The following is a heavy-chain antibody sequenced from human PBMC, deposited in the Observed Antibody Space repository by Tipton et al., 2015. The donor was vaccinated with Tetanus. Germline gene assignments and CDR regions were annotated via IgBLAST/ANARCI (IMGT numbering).Heavy chain of an antibody. CDR3: AKLDFDL. J-gene: IGHJ4*02. CDR1: GGSISSGG. CDR2: IVYDGSNK. Sequence: LSLTCTVSGGSISSGGYYWTWIRQHPGKGLEWVAMIVYDGSNKYYADSVKGRFTISRDNFKNTVYLQMNSLKADDTAIYYCAKLDFDLWGRGTLVTVSS. V-gene: IGHV3-30*18.